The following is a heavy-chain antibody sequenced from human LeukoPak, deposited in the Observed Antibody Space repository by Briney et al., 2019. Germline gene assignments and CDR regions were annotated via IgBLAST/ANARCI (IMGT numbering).Heavy chain of an antibody. J-gene: IGHJ4*02. Sequence: GGSLRLSCAASGFTFSIYSMNWVRQAPGKVLEWVSSISSSSSYIYYADSVKGRFTISRDNAKNSLYLQMNSLRAEDTAVYYCARDFPPEVVPAAIDYWGQGTLVTVSS. D-gene: IGHD2-2*01. CDR2: ISSSSSYI. CDR3: ARDFPPEVVPAAIDY. V-gene: IGHV3-21*01. CDR1: GFTFSIYS.